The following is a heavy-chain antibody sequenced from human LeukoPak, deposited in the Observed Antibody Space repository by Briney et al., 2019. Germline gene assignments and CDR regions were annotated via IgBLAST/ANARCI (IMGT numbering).Heavy chain of an antibody. Sequence: GGSPRLSCAASGFTFSNYWMHWFRQGPGKGLVWVSRINSDGSSTSYADSVKGRFTISRDNAKNTLYLQMNSLRAEDTAVYYCVKVAGVVAATCSPDYWGQGTLVTVSS. D-gene: IGHD2-15*01. CDR3: VKVAGVVAATCSPDY. V-gene: IGHV3-74*01. CDR1: GFTFSNYW. CDR2: INSDGSST. J-gene: IGHJ4*02.